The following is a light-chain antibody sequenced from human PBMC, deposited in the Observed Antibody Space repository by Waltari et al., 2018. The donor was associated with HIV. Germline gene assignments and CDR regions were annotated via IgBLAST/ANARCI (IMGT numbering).Light chain of an antibody. V-gene: IGLV1-40*01. J-gene: IGLJ2*01. CDR2: GNS. CDR3: QSYDSSLSGSV. CDR1: SSNIGAGYE. Sequence: QSVLTQPPSVSGAPGQRVTISSTGSSSNIGAGYEVHSYQQLPGTAPKLLIYGNSNRPSGVPDRFSGSKSGTSASLAITGLQAEDEADYYCQSYDSSLSGSVFGGGTKLTVL.